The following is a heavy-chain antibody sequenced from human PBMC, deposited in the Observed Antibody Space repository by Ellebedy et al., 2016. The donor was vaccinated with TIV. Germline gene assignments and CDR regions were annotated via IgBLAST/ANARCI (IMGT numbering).Heavy chain of an antibody. V-gene: IGHV4-38-2*02. Sequence: MPSETLSLTCSVSGYSISSGNYWGWIRQPPGKGLEWIGSIYHSGSIYYNPSLKSRVTISVDTSKNQFSLRLSSVTAADTALYYCASGMIDSLDYWGQGTLVTVSS. CDR2: IYHSGSI. CDR1: GYSISSGNY. D-gene: IGHD3-22*01. J-gene: IGHJ4*02. CDR3: ASGMIDSLDY.